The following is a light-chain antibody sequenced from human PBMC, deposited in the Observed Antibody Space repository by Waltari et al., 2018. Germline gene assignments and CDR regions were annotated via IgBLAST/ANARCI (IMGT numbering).Light chain of an antibody. CDR1: RPNTGSNP. J-gene: IGLJ3*02. V-gene: IGLV1-44*01. Sequence: QSVLPQPPSASGTPGQRVPLSCSETRPNTGSNPVLWYQQLAGTAPKLLIYSNNQRPSGVPDRFSGSKSGTTASLAISGLQSEDEAAYYCAAWDDSLDGWVFGGGTKLTVL. CDR3: AAWDDSLDGWV. CDR2: SNN.